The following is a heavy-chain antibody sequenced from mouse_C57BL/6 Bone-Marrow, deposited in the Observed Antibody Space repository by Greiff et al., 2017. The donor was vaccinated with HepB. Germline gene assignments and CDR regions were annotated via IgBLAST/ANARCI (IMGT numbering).Heavy chain of an antibody. CDR1: GFTFSDYG. D-gene: IGHD6-1*01. V-gene: IGHV5-15*01. J-gene: IGHJ1*03. CDR2: ISNLAYSI. Sequence: EVKLVESGGGLVQPGGSLKLSCAASGFTFSDYGMAWVRQAPRKGPEWVAFISNLAYSIYYADTVTGRFTISRENAKNTLYLEMSSLRSEDTAMYYCARDDPLYWYFDVWGTGTTVTVSS. CDR3: ARDDPLYWYFDV.